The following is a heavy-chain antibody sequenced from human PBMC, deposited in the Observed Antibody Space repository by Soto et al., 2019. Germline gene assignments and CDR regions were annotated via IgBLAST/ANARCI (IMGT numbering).Heavy chain of an antibody. CDR3: VRDPRYTDSSGYYVSSGNFDY. CDR2: IKKDGGGE. Sequence: GGSLRLSCAGSGFTFSDYWMNWVRQAPGKGLEWVANIKKDGGGELYVDSVKGRFTISRDNAKNSLFLQMNSLRAEDTAVYYCVRDPRYTDSSGYYVSSGNFDYWGQGILVTVSS. J-gene: IGHJ4*02. D-gene: IGHD3-22*01. V-gene: IGHV3-7*03. CDR1: GFTFSDYW.